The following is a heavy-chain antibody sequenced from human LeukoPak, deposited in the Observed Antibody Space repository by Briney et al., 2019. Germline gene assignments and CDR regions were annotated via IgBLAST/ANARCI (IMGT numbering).Heavy chain of an antibody. V-gene: IGHV3-30*04. Sequence: GGSLRLSCAASGFTFSSYAMHWVRQAPGKGLEWVAVISYDGSNKYYADSVKGRFTISRDNSKNTLYLQMNSLRAEDTAVYYCARASYSYGYQIPLYWGQGTLVTVSS. D-gene: IGHD5-18*01. CDR2: ISYDGSNK. J-gene: IGHJ4*02. CDR3: ARASYSYGYQIPLY. CDR1: GFTFSSYA.